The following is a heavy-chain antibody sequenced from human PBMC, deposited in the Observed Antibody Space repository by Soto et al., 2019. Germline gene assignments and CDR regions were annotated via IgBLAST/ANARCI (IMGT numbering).Heavy chain of an antibody. Sequence: EASVKVSCKASGYTFTGYYMHWVRQAPGQGLEWMGWINPNSGGTNYAQKFQGRVTMTRDTSISTAYMELSRLRSDDTAVYYCARVDWVGYYDSSGYYYDYWGQGTLVTVSS. D-gene: IGHD3-22*01. CDR2: INPNSGGT. V-gene: IGHV1-2*02. J-gene: IGHJ4*02. CDR3: ARVDWVGYYDSSGYYYDY. CDR1: GYTFTGYY.